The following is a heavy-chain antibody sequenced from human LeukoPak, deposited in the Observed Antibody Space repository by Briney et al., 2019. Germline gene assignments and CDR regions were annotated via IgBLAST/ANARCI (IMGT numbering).Heavy chain of an antibody. Sequence: GGSLRLSCAASGFTFNDYYMSWCRQAPGKGLEWLSYISPSTTHTSYADSVKGRFTISRDNAKNLLFLQMHSLRAEDTAVYYCARGGHGAADQWGQGTLVTVSS. CDR1: GFTFNDYY. J-gene: IGHJ5*02. V-gene: IGHV3-11*05. D-gene: IGHD1-26*01. CDR2: ISPSTTHT. CDR3: ARGGHGAADQ.